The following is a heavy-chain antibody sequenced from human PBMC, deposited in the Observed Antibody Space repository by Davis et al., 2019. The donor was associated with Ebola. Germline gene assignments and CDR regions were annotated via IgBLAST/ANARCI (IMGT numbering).Heavy chain of an antibody. D-gene: IGHD2-15*01. CDR3: AKDAGVVVAEYYFDY. V-gene: IGHV3-53*01. J-gene: IGHJ4*02. CDR2: IYSGGST. Sequence: GESLKISCAASGFTVSSNYMSWVRQAPGKGLEWVSVIYSGGSTYYADSVKGRFTISRDNSKNTLYLQMNSLRAEDTAVYYCAKDAGVVVAEYYFDYWGQGTLVTVSS. CDR1: GFTVSSNY.